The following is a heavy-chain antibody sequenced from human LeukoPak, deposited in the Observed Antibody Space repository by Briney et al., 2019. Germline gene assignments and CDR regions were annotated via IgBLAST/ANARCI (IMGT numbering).Heavy chain of an antibody. CDR1: GFTFSSYS. CDR2: ISSSSSYI. V-gene: IGHV3-21*01. J-gene: IGHJ4*02. Sequence: SGGSLRLSCAASGFTFSSYSMNWVRQAPGKGLEWVSSISSSSSYIYYADSVKGRFTISRDNAKNSLYLQMNSLRAEDTAVYYCARDPYSSGYYYSAFDFDYWGQGTLVTVSS. CDR3: ARDPYSSGYYYSAFDFDY. D-gene: IGHD3-22*01.